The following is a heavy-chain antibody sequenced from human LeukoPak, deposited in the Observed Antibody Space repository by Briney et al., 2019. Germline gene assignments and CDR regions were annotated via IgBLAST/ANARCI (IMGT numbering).Heavy chain of an antibody. Sequence: SETLSLTCAVYGGSFSGYYWSWIRQPPGKGLEWIGEINHSGSTNYNPSLKSRVTISVDTSKNQFSLKLSSVTAADTAVYYCASQAVGATGGAFDIWGQGKMVTVSS. J-gene: IGHJ3*02. CDR2: INHSGST. D-gene: IGHD1-26*01. V-gene: IGHV4-34*01. CDR1: GGSFSGYY. CDR3: ASQAVGATGGAFDI.